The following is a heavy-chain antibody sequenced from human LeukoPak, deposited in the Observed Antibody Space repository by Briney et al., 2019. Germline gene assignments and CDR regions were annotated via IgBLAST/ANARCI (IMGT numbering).Heavy chain of an antibody. CDR2: ILVGSGNT. V-gene: IGHV1-58*01. D-gene: IGHD2-2*01. CDR1: RFTFTSTA. J-gene: IGHJ4*02. Sequence: SVKVSCKASRFTFTSTAVQWVRQARGQRLEWIGWILVGSGNTNYAQMFQERVTLTWDVSTSTAYMVLSSLRSEDTAIYYCASDPPYTSSSAWWGQGTLVTVSS. CDR3: ASDPPYTSSSAW.